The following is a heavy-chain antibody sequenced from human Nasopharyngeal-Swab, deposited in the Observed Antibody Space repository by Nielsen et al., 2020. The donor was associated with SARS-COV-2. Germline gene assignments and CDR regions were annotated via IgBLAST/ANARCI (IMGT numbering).Heavy chain of an antibody. D-gene: IGHD5-18*01. CDR3: ARGTFVYTYTRPENNWFDP. CDR1: GGSFSGTF. J-gene: IGHJ5*02. CDR2: INHSGST. Sequence: SETLSLTCAVFGGSFSGTFWSWIRQPPGKGLEWIAEINHSGSTNYNPSLKSRVTISVDTSKNQFSLKLTSVTAADTAVYYCARGTFVYTYTRPENNWFDPWGQGILVTVSS. V-gene: IGHV4-34*01.